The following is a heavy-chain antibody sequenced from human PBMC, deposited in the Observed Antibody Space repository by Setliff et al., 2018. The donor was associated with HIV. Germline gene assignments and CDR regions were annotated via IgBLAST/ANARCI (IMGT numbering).Heavy chain of an antibody. Sequence: SETLSLTCTVSGGPLSSYYWNWIRQPPGKGLEWIGNIHYGGFFWYSPSLKSRVTISVDRSKNQFSLKLSSVTAADTAVYYCARRDWLPLGGLDYWGQGTLVTVSS. D-gene: IGHD3-10*01. CDR2: IHYGGFF. CDR1: GGPLSSYY. CDR3: ARRDWLPLGGLDY. J-gene: IGHJ4*02. V-gene: IGHV4-59*12.